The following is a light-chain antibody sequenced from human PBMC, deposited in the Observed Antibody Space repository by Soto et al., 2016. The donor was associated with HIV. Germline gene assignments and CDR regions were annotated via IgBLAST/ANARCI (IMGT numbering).Light chain of an antibody. CDR1: KLGNKF. J-gene: IGLJ3*02. V-gene: IGLV3-1*01. Sequence: SYELTQSPSMSVSPGQTASITCSGDKLGNKFVCWYHQKPGQSPMLVMYEDNRRPSGIPERFSGSNSGNTATLTISGTQAIDEAFYYCQTWDRNIAVFGGGTNLTVL. CDR2: EDN. CDR3: QTWDRNIAV.